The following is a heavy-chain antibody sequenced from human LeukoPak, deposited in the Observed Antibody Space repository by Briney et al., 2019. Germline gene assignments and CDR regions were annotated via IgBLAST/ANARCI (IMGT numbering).Heavy chain of an antibody. V-gene: IGHV3-30-3*01. CDR3: ARDGSYYGSGSYLYYYYYGMDV. CDR1: GFTFSSYA. J-gene: IGHJ6*02. Sequence: GGSLRLSCAASGFTFSSYAMHWVRQAPGKGLEWVAVISYDGSNKYYADSVKGRFTISRDNSKNTLYLQMNSLRSEDTAVYYCARDGSYYGSGSYLYYYYYGMDVWGQGTTVTVSS. D-gene: IGHD3-10*01. CDR2: ISYDGSNK.